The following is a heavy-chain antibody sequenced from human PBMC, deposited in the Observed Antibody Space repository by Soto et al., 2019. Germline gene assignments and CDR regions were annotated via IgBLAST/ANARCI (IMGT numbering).Heavy chain of an antibody. CDR2: INPSGGST. Sequence: GASVKVSCKASGYTFTSYYMHWVRQAPGQGLEWMGIINPSGGSTSYAQKFQGRVTMTRDTSTSTVYMELSSLRSEDTAVYYCARDLEGSGPARAPDYGMDVWGQGTTVTVSS. J-gene: IGHJ6*02. CDR3: ARDLEGSGPARAPDYGMDV. CDR1: GYTFTSYY. V-gene: IGHV1-46*01. D-gene: IGHD3-10*01.